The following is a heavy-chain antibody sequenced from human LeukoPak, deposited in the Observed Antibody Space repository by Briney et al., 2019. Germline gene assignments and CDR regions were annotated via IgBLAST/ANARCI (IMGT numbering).Heavy chain of an antibody. CDR1: GGSISSGGYY. CDR2: IYYSGST. Sequence: SETLSLTCTVSGGSISSGGYYWSWIRQHPGKGLEWIGYIYYSGSTYYNPSLKSRVTISVDTSKNQFSLKLSSVTAADTAVYYCARVTVVMAAIDYWGQGTLVTVSS. V-gene: IGHV4-31*03. D-gene: IGHD1-14*01. J-gene: IGHJ4*02. CDR3: ARVTVVMAAIDY.